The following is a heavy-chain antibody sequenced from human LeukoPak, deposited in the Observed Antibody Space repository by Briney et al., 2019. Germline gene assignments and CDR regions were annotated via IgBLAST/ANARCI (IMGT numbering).Heavy chain of an antibody. CDR2: IIPIFGTA. J-gene: IGHJ4*02. V-gene: IGHV1-69*13. Sequence: SVKVSCKASGGTFSSYAISWVRQAPGQGLEWMGGIIPIFGTANYAQKFQGRVTITADESTSTAYMELSSLRSEDTAVYYCARVVVVVAAATGPFDYWGQGTLVTVSS. CDR1: GGTFSSYA. D-gene: IGHD2-15*01. CDR3: ARVVVVVAAATGPFDY.